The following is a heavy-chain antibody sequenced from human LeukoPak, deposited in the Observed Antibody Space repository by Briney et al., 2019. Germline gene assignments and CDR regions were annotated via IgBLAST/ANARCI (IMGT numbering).Heavy chain of an antibody. CDR1: GFTFSSYG. CDR2: ISYDGSNK. D-gene: IGHD3-10*01. J-gene: IGHJ3*02. CDR3: AKEIARFGPRRAFDI. V-gene: IGHV3-30*18. Sequence: GRSLRLSCAASGFTFSSYGMHWVRQAPGKGLEWVAVISYDGSNKYYADSVKGRFTISRDNSKNTLYLQMNSLRAEDTAVYYCAKEIARFGPRRAFDIWGQGTMVTVSS.